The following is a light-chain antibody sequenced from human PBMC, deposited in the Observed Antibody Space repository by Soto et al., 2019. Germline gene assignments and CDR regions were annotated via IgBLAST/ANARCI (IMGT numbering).Light chain of an antibody. V-gene: IGKV1-39*01. CDR3: QKSYRSHPT. Sequence: IQMTHSPSSLSASVEDRVIITCRASQSISNHLNWYQQKPVKAPKLLLFVASSSQLGVPSRFSGRRSGLDFTLNIRSLQPEDFATYYCQKSYRSHPTFRQGTKVDLK. J-gene: IGKJ1*01. CDR2: VAS. CDR1: QSISNH.